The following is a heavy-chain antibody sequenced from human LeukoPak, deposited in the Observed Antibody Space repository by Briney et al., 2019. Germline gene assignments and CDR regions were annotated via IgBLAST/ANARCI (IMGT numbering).Heavy chain of an antibody. V-gene: IGHV4-39*01. CDR2: IYYSGST. J-gene: IGHJ6*03. CDR3: ARYRIAVYYYYMDV. Sequence: SETLSLTCTVSGGSISSSSYYWGWIRQPPGKGLEWIGSIYYSGSTYYNPSLKSRVTISVDTSKNQFSLKLSSVTAADTAVYYCARYRIAVYYYYMDVWGKGTTVTVSS. CDR1: GGSISSSSYY. D-gene: IGHD6-19*01.